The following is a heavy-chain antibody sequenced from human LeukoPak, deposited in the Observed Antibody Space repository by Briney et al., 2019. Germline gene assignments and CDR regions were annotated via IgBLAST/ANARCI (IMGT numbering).Heavy chain of an antibody. Sequence: GGSLRLSCAASGFTVSSNYMSWVRQAPGKGLEWVSVIYSGGSTYYADSVKGRFTISRDNSKNTLYLQMNSLRAEDTAVYYCARDPLSGSTDYWGQGTLVTVSS. CDR1: GFTVSSNY. V-gene: IGHV3-53*01. J-gene: IGHJ4*02. D-gene: IGHD1-26*01. CDR3: ARDPLSGSTDY. CDR2: IYSGGST.